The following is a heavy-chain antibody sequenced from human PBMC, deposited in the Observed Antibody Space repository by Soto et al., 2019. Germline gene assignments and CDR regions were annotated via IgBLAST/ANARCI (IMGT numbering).Heavy chain of an antibody. V-gene: IGHV3-23*01. D-gene: IGHD3-9*01. CDR3: AKEDYDILTGYYTPGAFDI. CDR1: GFTFSSYA. J-gene: IGHJ3*02. Sequence: GGSLRLSCAASGFTFSSYAMSWVRQAPGKGLEWVSAISGSGGSTYYADSVKGRFTISRDNSKNTLYLQMNSLRAEDTAVYYCAKEDYDILTGYYTPGAFDIWGQGTMVTVSS. CDR2: ISGSGGST.